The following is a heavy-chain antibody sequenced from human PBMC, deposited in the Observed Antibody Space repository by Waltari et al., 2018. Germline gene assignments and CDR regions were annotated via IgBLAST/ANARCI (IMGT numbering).Heavy chain of an antibody. J-gene: IGHJ6*02. CDR3: AKSGYCTGGVCSSGYYYGMDV. V-gene: IGHV3-23*01. Sequence: EVQLLESGGGLVQPGGSLRLSCAASGFTFSSYAMSWVRQAPGKGLEWVSAISGSGGSTYYAESVKGRFTISRDNSKNTLYLQMNSLRAEDTAVYYCAKSGYCTGGVCSSGYYYGMDVWGQGTTVTVSS. D-gene: IGHD2-8*02. CDR2: ISGSGGST. CDR1: GFTFSSYA.